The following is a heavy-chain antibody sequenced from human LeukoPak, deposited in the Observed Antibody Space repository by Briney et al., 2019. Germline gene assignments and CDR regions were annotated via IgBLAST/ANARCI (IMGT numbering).Heavy chain of an antibody. V-gene: IGHV1-69*05. CDR3: ARDGSDGYHLSFDY. CDR2: IIPIFGTA. Sequence: SVKVSCKASGGTFSSYAISWLRQAPGQGLEWMGRIIPIFGTANYAQKFQGRVTITTDESTSTAYMELSSLRSEDTAVYYCARDGSDGYHLSFDYWGQGTLVTVSS. J-gene: IGHJ4*02. D-gene: IGHD5-24*01. CDR1: GGTFSSYA.